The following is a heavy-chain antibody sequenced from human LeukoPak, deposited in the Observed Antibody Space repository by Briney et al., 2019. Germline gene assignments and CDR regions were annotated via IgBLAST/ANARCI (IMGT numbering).Heavy chain of an antibody. CDR2: INTGTGNP. V-gene: IGHV7-4-1*02. J-gene: IGHJ6*03. D-gene: IGHD3-22*01. CDR3: ARDLRYYYASSDSLVHSGLYYMDV. Sequence: ASVKVSCKASGYTFTDYAMSWVRQAPGQGLESMGWINTGTGNPTYAQDFTGRFVFSVDTSVSTAYLQINSLKADDTAVYYCARDLRYYYASSDSLVHSGLYYMDVWGKGTTVTVSS. CDR1: GYTFTDYA.